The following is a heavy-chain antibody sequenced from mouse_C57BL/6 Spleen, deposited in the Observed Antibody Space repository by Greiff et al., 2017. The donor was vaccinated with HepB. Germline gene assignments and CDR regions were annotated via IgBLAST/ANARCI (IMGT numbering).Heavy chain of an antibody. CDR3: ARNYGSAYWYFDV. CDR2: INPNYGTT. CDR1: GYSFTDYN. D-gene: IGHD1-1*01. J-gene: IGHJ1*03. V-gene: IGHV1-39*01. Sequence: VQLQQSGPELVKPGASVKISCKVSGYSFTDYNMNWVKQSNGKSLEWIGVINPNYGTTSYNQKFKGKATLTVDQSSSTSYMQLNSLTSEDSAVYYCARNYGSAYWYFDVWGTGTTVTVSS.